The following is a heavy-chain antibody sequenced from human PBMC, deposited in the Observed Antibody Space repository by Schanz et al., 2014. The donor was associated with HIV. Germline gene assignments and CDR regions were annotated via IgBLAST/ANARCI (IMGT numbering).Heavy chain of an antibody. Sequence: QVQLVQSGAEEKKPGSSVKVSCKASGGTFMTYAISWVRQAPGQGLEWMGGIIPVFGTTNYAQKFQGRVTITADKSTSTAYMELSRLTSDDTAVYYCARDEKPAGTWGQGTLVIVSS. D-gene: IGHD6-13*01. CDR1: GGTFMTYA. CDR2: IIPVFGTT. CDR3: ARDEKPAGT. V-gene: IGHV1-69*06. J-gene: IGHJ4*02.